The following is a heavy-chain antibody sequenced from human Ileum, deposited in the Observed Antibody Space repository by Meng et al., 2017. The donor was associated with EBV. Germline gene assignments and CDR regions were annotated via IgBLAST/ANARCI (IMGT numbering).Heavy chain of an antibody. D-gene: IGHD2-2*01. Sequence: VVFGGLVKPGGSLRRCWGDSACSFSNYYMSWFRQAPGKGREWVSYSSSSSSTIYYADSVKGRFTIFRDNAKNSLYLQMNSLRAEDTAMYYCAGDKVVPAAIGHYWGQGILVTVSS. CDR1: ACSFSNYY. V-gene: IGHV3-11*01. CDR2: SSSSSSTI. CDR3: AGDKVVPAAIGHY. J-gene: IGHJ4*02.